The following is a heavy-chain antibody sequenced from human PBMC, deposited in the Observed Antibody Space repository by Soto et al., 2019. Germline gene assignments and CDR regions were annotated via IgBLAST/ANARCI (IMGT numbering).Heavy chain of an antibody. Sequence: PVGSLRLSCASSVFTFRNHWMSCVRQAPGKGLEWVANIRQDGNENYYVDSVNGRFTTSRDNTKNLFYLQMNSLRAEDTAVYYCARDNIDGWKFEYWGRGRLVIVSS. D-gene: IGHD6-19*01. CDR3: ARDNIDGWKFEY. CDR2: IRQDGNEN. CDR1: VFTFRNHW. V-gene: IGHV3-7*01. J-gene: IGHJ4*02.